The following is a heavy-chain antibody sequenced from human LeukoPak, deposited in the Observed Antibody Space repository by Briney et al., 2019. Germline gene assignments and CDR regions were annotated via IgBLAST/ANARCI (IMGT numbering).Heavy chain of an antibody. Sequence: SETLSLTCAVSGDSISSDYWSWIRQPPGKGLEWIGYIYYTGSTNYSPSLKSRVTISFDTSKNQFSLKLSSVTAADTAVYYCARVYYSSSYDSWYFNLWGRGPLVTVSS. J-gene: IGHJ2*01. CDR1: GDSISSDY. V-gene: IGHV4-59*01. D-gene: IGHD6-13*01. CDR2: IYYTGST. CDR3: ARVYYSSSYDSWYFNL.